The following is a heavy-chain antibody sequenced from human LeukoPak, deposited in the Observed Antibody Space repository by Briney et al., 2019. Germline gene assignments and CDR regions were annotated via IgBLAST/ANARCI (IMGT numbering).Heavy chain of an antibody. D-gene: IGHD6-19*01. V-gene: IGHV4-34*01. J-gene: IGHJ4*02. CDR1: GGSFSGYY. CDR3: ARGRGSGPKYYFDY. Sequence: SETLSLTCAVYGGSFSGYYWSWIRQPPGKGLEWIGEINHSGSTNYNPSLKSRVTISVDTSKNQFSLKLSSVTAADTAVYYCARGRGSGPKYYFDYWGQGTLVTVSS. CDR2: INHSGST.